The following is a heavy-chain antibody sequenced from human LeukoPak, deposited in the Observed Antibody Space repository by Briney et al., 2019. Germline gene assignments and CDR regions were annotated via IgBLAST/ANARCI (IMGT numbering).Heavy chain of an antibody. D-gene: IGHD3-16*01. CDR1: GFTFSTSA. Sequence: GGSLRLSCAASGFTFSTSAMTWVRQAPGKGLEWVSAISGVNDGTYYADSVKGRFTISRDNSKNTLYLQMNSLRVEDTALYYCSRCISGSSRLGFDPWGQGTLVTVSS. J-gene: IGHJ5*02. CDR3: SRCISGSSRLGFDP. V-gene: IGHV3-23*01. CDR2: ISGVNDGT.